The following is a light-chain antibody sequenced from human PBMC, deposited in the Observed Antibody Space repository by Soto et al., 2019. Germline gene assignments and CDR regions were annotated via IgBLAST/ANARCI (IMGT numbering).Light chain of an antibody. J-gene: IGLJ1*01. Sequence: QSALTQPASVSGSPGQSITISCTGTSRDVGGYNYVSWYQQHPGKAPKLMIYDVSNRPSGVSNRFSGSKSGNTASLTISGLQAEDEADYYCSSYTSSSTRVFGTVTKVTVL. CDR1: SRDVGGYNY. CDR3: SSYTSSSTRV. CDR2: DVS. V-gene: IGLV2-14*01.